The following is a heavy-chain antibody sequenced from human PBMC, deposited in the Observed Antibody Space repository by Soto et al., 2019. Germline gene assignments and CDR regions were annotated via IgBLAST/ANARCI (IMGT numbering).Heavy chain of an antibody. CDR1: GGSISTYH. Sequence: QVQLQESGPGLVKPSETLSLTCTVSGGSISTYHWSWIRQPPGKGLEWIGYIHYTGSTNYNPSLQSRFNISMHTSQRQISLRLSSVTAADTAVYYCVGDANNYIWYKYWGRGTLVTVSS. CDR3: VGDANNYIWYKY. CDR2: IHYTGST. J-gene: IGHJ4*02. V-gene: IGHV4-59*08. D-gene: IGHD1-20*01.